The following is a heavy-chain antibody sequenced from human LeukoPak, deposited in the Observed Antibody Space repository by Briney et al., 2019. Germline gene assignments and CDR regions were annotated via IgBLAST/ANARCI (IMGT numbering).Heavy chain of an antibody. D-gene: IGHD3-22*01. V-gene: IGHV3-48*03. CDR2: ISSSGSTI. CDR3: ARKQYYYDSSGCYYGHLDY. J-gene: IGHJ4*02. CDR1: GFTFSSYE. Sequence: GGSLRLSCAASGFTFSSYEMNWVRQAPGKGLEWVSYISSSGSTIYYADSVKGRFTISRDNAKNSLYLQMNSLRAEDTAVYYCARKQYYYDSSGCYYGHLDYWGQGTLVTVSS.